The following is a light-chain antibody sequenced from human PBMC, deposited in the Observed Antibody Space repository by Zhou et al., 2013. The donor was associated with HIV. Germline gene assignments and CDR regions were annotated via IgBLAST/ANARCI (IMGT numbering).Light chain of an antibody. J-gene: IGKJ4*01. Sequence: EVVLTQSPDTLSLSRGETATLSCRATQSVSSNSLAWYQQRPGQAPRLLIYDASSRAAGVPARFRGSGSGTDFTLTISRLEPEDFAVYYCQQYGGSPQTFGGGTKVEIK. CDR3: QQYGGSPQT. CDR2: DAS. CDR1: QSVSSNS. V-gene: IGKV3-20*01.